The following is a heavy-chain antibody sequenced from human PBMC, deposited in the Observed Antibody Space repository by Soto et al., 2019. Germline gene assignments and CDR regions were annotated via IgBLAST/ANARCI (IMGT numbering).Heavy chain of an antibody. CDR3: ARDQGITFGKIIVNYGIDV. D-gene: IGHD3-16*02. V-gene: IGHV4-31*02. Sequence: WIWIRQHPGKGLEWIGNIYHSGTTSNNPSLKTRVIMSVDTSKNQFSLKLNSVTAADTAVYYCARDQGITFGKIIVNYGIDVWGQGTTVTVSS. CDR2: IYHSGTT. J-gene: IGHJ6*02.